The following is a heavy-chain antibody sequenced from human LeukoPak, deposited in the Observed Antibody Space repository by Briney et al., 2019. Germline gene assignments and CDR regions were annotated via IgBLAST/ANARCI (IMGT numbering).Heavy chain of an antibody. CDR3: AREDVAGGSGSNYYYYGADV. V-gene: IGHV4-59*01. J-gene: IGHJ6*02. CDR2: IHYTGST. D-gene: IGHD3-10*01. Sequence: SETLSLTCTVSGGSINNYYGSWIRQPPGKGLEWMGFIHYTGSTNYNPSLKSRVTISVDTSKNQFSLKLSSVTAADTAVYYCAREDVAGGSGSNYYYYGADVWGQGTAVTVSS. CDR1: GGSINNYY.